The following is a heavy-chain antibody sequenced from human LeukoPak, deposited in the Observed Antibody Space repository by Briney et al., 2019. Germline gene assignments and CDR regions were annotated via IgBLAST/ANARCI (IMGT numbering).Heavy chain of an antibody. D-gene: IGHD3-16*01. V-gene: IGHV3-64*01. CDR1: GFTFSSYX. J-gene: IGHJ4*02. Sequence: CAASGFTFSSYXXHWVRQAPGKGXXXVSAISSNGGRTYYANSVKGRFTISRDNSKNTLYLQMGSLRAEDMAVYYCARDHPRAGDLDYWGQGTLVTVSS. CDR3: ARDHPRAGDLDY. CDR2: ISSNGGRT.